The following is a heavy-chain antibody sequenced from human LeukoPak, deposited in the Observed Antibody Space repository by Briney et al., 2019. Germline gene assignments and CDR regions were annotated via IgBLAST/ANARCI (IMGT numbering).Heavy chain of an antibody. CDR2: ISSSGSTI. D-gene: IGHD6-19*01. CDR1: GFAFSSYE. V-gene: IGHV3-48*03. CDR3: ARQVAGLDY. J-gene: IGHJ4*02. Sequence: GGSLRLSCAASGFAFSSYEMNWVRQAPGKGLKWVSYISSSGSTIYYADSVKGRFAISRDNAKNSLYLQMNSLRAEDTAVYYCARQVAGLDYWGQGTLVTVSS.